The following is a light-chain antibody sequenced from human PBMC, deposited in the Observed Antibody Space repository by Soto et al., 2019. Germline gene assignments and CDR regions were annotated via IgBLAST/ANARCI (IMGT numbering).Light chain of an antibody. CDR2: LGS. J-gene: IGKJ1*01. V-gene: IGKV2-28*01. CDR1: QSLLHSNGYTY. Sequence: DIVMTQSPLSLPVTPGEPASISCRSSQSLLHSNGYTYLDWYLQKPGQSPQLLIYLGSNRASGVPDRFSGSGSGTDFTLKISRVEAEDVGVYFCMQALPSPQTFGQGPKV. CDR3: MQALPSPQT.